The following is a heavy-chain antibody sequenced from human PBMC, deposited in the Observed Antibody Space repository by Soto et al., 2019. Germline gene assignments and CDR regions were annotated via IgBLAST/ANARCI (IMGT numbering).Heavy chain of an antibody. CDR1: GITFSRYA. CDR3: AKVAYSGSYLGVYYYYGMDV. J-gene: IGHJ6*02. V-gene: IGHV3-23*01. Sequence: GGYLRLSCAASGITFSRYAMSWVRQAPGKGLEWVSAISGSGGSTYYADSVKGRFTISRDNSKNTLYLQMNSLRAEDTAVYYCAKVAYSGSYLGVYYYYGMDVWGQGTTVTVSS. D-gene: IGHD1-26*01. CDR2: ISGSGGST.